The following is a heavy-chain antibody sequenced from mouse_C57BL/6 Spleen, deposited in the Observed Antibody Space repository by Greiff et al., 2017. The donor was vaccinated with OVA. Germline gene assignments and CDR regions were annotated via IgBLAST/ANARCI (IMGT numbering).Heavy chain of an antibody. V-gene: IGHV1-69*01. Sequence: QVQLQQPGAELVMPGASVKLSCKASGYTFTSYWMHWVKQRPGQGLEWIGEIDPSDSYTNYNQKFKGKSTLTVDKSSSTAYMQLSSLTSEDSAVYYGAIWGVTTRGSFAYWGQGTLVTVSA. CDR1: GYTFTSYW. CDR2: IDPSDSYT. D-gene: IGHD2-2*01. J-gene: IGHJ3*01. CDR3: AIWGVTTRGSFAY.